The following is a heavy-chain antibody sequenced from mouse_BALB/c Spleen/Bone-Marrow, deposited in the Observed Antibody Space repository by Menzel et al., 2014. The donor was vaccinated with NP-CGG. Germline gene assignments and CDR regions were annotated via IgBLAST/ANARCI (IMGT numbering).Heavy chain of an antibody. J-gene: IGHJ4*01. D-gene: IGHD2-4*01. V-gene: IGHV1-14*01. CDR1: GYTFTGYV. CDR2: INPYSDGT. CDR3: AREGGLRRGDYYVMDY. Sequence: VQLQQPGPELVKPGASVKMPCKASGYTFTGYVMHWVKQKPGQGLEWIGYINPYSDGTKYNEKFKGKATLTSDKSSSTAYMELSSLTSEDSAVYYCAREGGLRRGDYYVMDYWGQGTSVTVSS.